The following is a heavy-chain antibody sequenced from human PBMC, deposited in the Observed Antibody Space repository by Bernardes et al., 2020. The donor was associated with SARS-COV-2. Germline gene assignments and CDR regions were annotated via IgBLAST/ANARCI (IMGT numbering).Heavy chain of an antibody. CDR2: ISAYNGNT. CDR3: ARRAAAGIYYYYGMDV. Sequence: ASVKVSCKASGYTFTSYGISWVRQAPGQGLEWMGWISAYNGNTNYAQKLQGRVTMTTDTSTSTAYMELRSLRSDDTAVYYCARRAAAGIYYYYGMDVWGQGTTVTVSS. J-gene: IGHJ6*02. V-gene: IGHV1-18*01. CDR1: GYTFTSYG. D-gene: IGHD6-13*01.